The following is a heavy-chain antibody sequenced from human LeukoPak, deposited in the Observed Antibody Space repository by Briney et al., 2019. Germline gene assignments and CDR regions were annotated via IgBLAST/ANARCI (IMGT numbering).Heavy chain of an antibody. CDR2: INTNTGNP. CDR1: GYTFTTYA. CDR3: ARDPPPGYYAHDAFDI. J-gene: IGHJ3*02. Sequence: GASVTVSCKASGYTFTTYAMHWVRQAPGQGLEWMGWINTNTGNPTYAQGFTGRFVFSLDTSVSTAYLQISSLKAEDTAVYYCARDPPPGYYAHDAFDIWGQGTMVTVSS. D-gene: IGHD3-22*01. V-gene: IGHV7-4-1*02.